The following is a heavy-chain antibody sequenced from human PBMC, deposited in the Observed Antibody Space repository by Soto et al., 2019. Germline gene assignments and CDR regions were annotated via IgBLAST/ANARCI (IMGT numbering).Heavy chain of an antibody. J-gene: IGHJ4*02. Sequence: SETLSLTCTVSAGSISSGGYYWSWIRQHPGKGLEWIGYIYYSGSTYYNPSLKSRVTISVDTSKNQFSLKLSSVTAADTAVYYCARNRDGQTDYWGKGTLVTVS. V-gene: IGHV4-31*03. CDR3: ARNRDGQTDY. CDR2: IYYSGST. CDR1: AGSISSGGYY.